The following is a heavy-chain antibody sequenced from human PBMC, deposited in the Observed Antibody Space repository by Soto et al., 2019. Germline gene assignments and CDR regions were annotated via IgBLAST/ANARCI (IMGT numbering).Heavy chain of an antibody. CDR3: AKDRMDYYGMDV. Sequence: GGSLRLSCAASGFTFSSYAMSRTRQAPGKGLEWVSAISGSGGSTYYADSVKGRFTISRDNSKNTLYLQMNSLRAEDTAVYYCAKDRMDYYGMDVWGQGTTVTVSS. D-gene: IGHD2-8*01. V-gene: IGHV3-23*01. CDR2: ISGSGGST. J-gene: IGHJ6*02. CDR1: GFTFSSYA.